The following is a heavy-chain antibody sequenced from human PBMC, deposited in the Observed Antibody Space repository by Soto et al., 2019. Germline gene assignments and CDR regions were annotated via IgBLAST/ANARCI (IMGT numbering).Heavy chain of an antibody. J-gene: IGHJ3*02. D-gene: IGHD1-26*01. CDR3: ATRGPSGSYSKNAFDI. V-gene: IGHV3-48*02. Sequence: GGSLRLSCAASGFTFSSYSMNWVRQAPGKGLEWVSYISSSSSTIYYADSVKGRFTISRDNAKNSLYLQMNSLRDEDTAVYYCATRGPSGSYSKNAFDIWGQGTMVTVSS. CDR1: GFTFSSYS. CDR2: ISSSSSTI.